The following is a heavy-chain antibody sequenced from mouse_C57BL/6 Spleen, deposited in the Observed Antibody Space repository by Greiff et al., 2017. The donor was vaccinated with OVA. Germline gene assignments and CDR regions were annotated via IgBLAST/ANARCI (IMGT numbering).Heavy chain of an antibody. CDR3: ARSNWDDY. CDR2: IYPRSGNT. V-gene: IGHV1-81*01. D-gene: IGHD4-1*01. Sequence: VQGVESGAELARPGASVKLSCKASGYTFTSYGISWVKQRTGQGLEWIGEIYPRSGNTYYNEKFKGKATLTADKSSSTAYMELRSLTSEDSAVYFCARSNWDDYWGQGTTLTVSS. J-gene: IGHJ2*01. CDR1: GYTFTSYG.